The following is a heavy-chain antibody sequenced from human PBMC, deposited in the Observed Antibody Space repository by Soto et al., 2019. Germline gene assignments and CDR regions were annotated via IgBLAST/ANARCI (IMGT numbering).Heavy chain of an antibody. Sequence: QVQLQQWGAGLLKPSETLSLTCAVYGGSFSGYYWSWIRQPPGKGLEWIGEINHSGSTNYNPSLKSRVTISVDPSKNQFSLKLSYVTAADTAVYYCARARNSPNRTYYYYGMDVWGQGTTVTVSS. CDR2: INHSGST. V-gene: IGHV4-34*01. D-gene: IGHD1-7*01. CDR3: ARARNSPNRTYYYYGMDV. J-gene: IGHJ6*02. CDR1: GGSFSGYY.